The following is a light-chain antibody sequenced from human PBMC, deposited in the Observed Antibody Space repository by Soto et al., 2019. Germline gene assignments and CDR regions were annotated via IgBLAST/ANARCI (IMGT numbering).Light chain of an antibody. CDR3: QHMRT. CDR2: DAS. CDR1: QSISSW. V-gene: IGKV1-5*01. Sequence: DIQMTQSPSTLSASVGDRVTITCRASQSISSWLAWYRQKPGKAPKLLIYDASSLEGGVPSRFSGSGFGTEFSLTISSLQPDDFGSYYCQHMRTFGQGTKVDIK. J-gene: IGKJ1*01.